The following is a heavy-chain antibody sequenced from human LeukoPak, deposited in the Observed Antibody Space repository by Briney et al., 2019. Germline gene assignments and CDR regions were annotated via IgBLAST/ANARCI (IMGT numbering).Heavy chain of an antibody. D-gene: IGHD3-9*01. CDR1: GFTLRSFW. CDR2: IKQDGSEK. V-gene: IGHV3-7*03. J-gene: IGHJ3*02. Sequence: GGSLRLSCSASGFTLRSFWMSWVRQAPGKGLEWVGNIKQDGSEKYYVDSVKGRFTISRDNAKNSSYLQMNSLRVEDTAVYYCATHIRYSFNIWGQGTMVTVSS. CDR3: ATHIRYSFNI.